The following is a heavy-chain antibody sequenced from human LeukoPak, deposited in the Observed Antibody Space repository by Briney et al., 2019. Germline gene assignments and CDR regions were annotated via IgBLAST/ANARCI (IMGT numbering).Heavy chain of an antibody. V-gene: IGHV3-23*01. CDR1: GFTFSSYA. CDR3: AKEWGSSGWLFDY. CDR2: ISDSGSRT. Sequence: GGSLRLSXVASGFTFSSYAMTWVRQAPGKGMEWISGISDSGSRTYYADSVKGRFTISRDNSKNTLYLQMSSLRAEDTAVYYCAKEWGSSGWLFDYWGQGTLVTVSS. D-gene: IGHD6-19*01. J-gene: IGHJ4*02.